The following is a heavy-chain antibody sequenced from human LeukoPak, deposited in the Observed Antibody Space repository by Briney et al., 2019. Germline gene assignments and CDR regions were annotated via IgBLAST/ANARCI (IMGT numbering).Heavy chain of an antibody. CDR2: INPNSGGT. Sequence: ASVKVSCKASEYTFTGYYMHWVRQAPGQGLEWMGWINPNSGGTNYAQKFQGRVTMTRDTSISTAYMELSRLRSDDTAVYYCARDFTALGYCSGGSCELWGQGTLVTVSS. CDR1: EYTFTGYY. CDR3: ARDFTALGYCSGGSCEL. V-gene: IGHV1-2*02. J-gene: IGHJ4*02. D-gene: IGHD2-15*01.